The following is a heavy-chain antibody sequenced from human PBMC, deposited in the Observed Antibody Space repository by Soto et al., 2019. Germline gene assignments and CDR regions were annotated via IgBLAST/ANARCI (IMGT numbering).Heavy chain of an antibody. J-gene: IGHJ6*02. Sequence: QVQLVQSGAEVKKPGSSVKVSCKASGDTFSSYAISWVRQAPGQGLEWMGGIIPIFGTANYAQKFQGRVTITADESTSTAYMELSSLRSEDTAVYYCAGEGYCSSTSCPRHYYGMDVWGQGTTVTVSS. CDR3: AGEGYCSSTSCPRHYYGMDV. V-gene: IGHV1-69*01. D-gene: IGHD2-2*01. CDR1: GDTFSSYA. CDR2: IIPIFGTA.